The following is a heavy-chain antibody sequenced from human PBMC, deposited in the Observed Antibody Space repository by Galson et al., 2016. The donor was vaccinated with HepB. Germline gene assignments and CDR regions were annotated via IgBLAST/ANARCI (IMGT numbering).Heavy chain of an antibody. CDR2: IYWDDDK. J-gene: IGHJ4*01. D-gene: IGHD5-18*01. V-gene: IGHV2-5*02. CDR3: AHRQQKRRGYSDDGY. CDR1: GFSLSTSGVH. Sequence: PALVTPTQTLTLTCTFSGFSLSTSGVHVGWIRQPPGKALEWLALIYWDDDKRYSPSLKRRLTITKDTSKNQVVLTMTNMDPVDTATYYCAHRQQKRRGYSDDGYWGPGTLVTVSS.